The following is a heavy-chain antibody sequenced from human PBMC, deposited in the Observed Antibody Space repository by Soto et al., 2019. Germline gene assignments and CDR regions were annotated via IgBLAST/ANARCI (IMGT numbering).Heavy chain of an antibody. Sequence: QVQLVESGGGVVQPGRSLRLSCAASGFTFSSYAMHWVRQAPGKGLEWVAVISYDGSNKYYADSVKGRFTISRDNSKNTLDLQRNSLRAEDTAVYYCAGERGDCSGGSCWDFDYWGQGTLVTVSS. J-gene: IGHJ4*02. CDR1: GFTFSSYA. CDR3: AGERGDCSGGSCWDFDY. V-gene: IGHV3-30-3*01. D-gene: IGHD2-15*01. CDR2: ISYDGSNK.